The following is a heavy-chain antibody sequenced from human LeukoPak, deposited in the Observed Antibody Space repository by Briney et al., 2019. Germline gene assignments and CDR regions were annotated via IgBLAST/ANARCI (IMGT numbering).Heavy chain of an antibody. J-gene: IGHJ4*02. V-gene: IGHV4-34*01. CDR1: GGSFSGYY. CDR2: INHSGGT. CDR3: AREVGHDSSGYLDY. Sequence: SETLSLTCAVYGGSFSGYYWSWIRQPPGKGLEWIGEINHSGGTTYNPSLMRRGTTSADTSKNQLSLMLSTVTAADTAAYYCAREVGHDSSGYLDYWGEGTLVTVSS. D-gene: IGHD3-22*01.